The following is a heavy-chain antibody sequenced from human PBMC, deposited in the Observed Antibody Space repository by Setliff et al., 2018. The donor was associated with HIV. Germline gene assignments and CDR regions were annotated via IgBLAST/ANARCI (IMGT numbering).Heavy chain of an antibody. J-gene: IGHJ4*02. CDR3: ARDGRDRYCSNGVCLNLDC. D-gene: IGHD2-8*01. CDR1: GFTFSDYY. V-gene: IGHV3-11*04. CDR2: ISSSGSTI. Sequence: GGSLRLSCAASGFTFSDYYMNWIRQAPGKGLEWVSYISSSGSTIYYADSVKGRFTISRDNAKNSLYLQMNSLRAEDTAVYYCARDGRDRYCSNGVCLNLDCWGQGALVTAPQ.